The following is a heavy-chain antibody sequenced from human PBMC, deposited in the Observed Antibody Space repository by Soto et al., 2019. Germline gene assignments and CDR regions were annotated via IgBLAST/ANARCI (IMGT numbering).Heavy chain of an antibody. CDR1: GFTFSSYG. Sequence: GGSLRLSCAASGFTFSSYGMHWVRQAPGKGLEWVAVIWYDGSNKYYADSVKGRFTISRDNSKNTLYLQMNSLRAEDTAVYYCARTPPSDIVGALYFDYWGQGTLVTVSS. J-gene: IGHJ4*02. CDR3: ARTPPSDIVGALYFDY. D-gene: IGHD1-26*01. CDR2: IWYDGSNK. V-gene: IGHV3-33*01.